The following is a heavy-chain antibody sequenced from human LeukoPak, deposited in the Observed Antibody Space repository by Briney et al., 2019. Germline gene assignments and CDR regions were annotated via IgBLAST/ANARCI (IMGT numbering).Heavy chain of an antibody. CDR3: AISSRYGDFDY. D-gene: IGHD4-17*01. J-gene: IGHJ4*02. Sequence: GESLKISCKISGYILTNNWIGWVRQVPGKGLEWMGLIYPGNSDTKYSPSFQGQVTFSVDKSISTAYLHWSSLKASDTAMYYCAISSRYGDFDYWGQGTLVTVSS. CDR2: IYPGNSDT. CDR1: GYILTNNW. V-gene: IGHV5-51*01.